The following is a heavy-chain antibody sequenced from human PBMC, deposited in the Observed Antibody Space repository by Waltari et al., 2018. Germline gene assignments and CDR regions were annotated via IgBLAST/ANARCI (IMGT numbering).Heavy chain of an antibody. Sequence: QVQLVESGGGVVQSGRSLRLSCAASGFSLRHNAVHWGRQAPGKGLEWVGVTSPDGFNKYYADSVQGRFTISRDRSLQMSALRSEDTAVYYCARGGSDRAPLDYWGRGTLVTVSS. D-gene: IGHD1-1*01. CDR1: GFSLRHNA. V-gene: IGHV3-30*15. CDR2: TSPDGFNK. CDR3: ARGGSDRAPLDY. J-gene: IGHJ4*02.